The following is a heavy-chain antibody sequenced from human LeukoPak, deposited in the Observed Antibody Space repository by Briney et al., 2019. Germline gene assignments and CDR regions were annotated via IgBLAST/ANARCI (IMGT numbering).Heavy chain of an antibody. CDR2: INPSGGST. D-gene: IGHD3-22*01. Sequence: ASAKVSCKASGYTFTSYYMHWVRQAPGQGLEWMGIINPSGGSTSYAQKFQGRVTMTRDTSTSTVYMELSSLRSEDTAVYYCARFYDSSGYYRGGPSWFDPWGQGTLVTVSS. V-gene: IGHV1-46*01. J-gene: IGHJ5*02. CDR1: GYTFTSYY. CDR3: ARFYDSSGYYRGGPSWFDP.